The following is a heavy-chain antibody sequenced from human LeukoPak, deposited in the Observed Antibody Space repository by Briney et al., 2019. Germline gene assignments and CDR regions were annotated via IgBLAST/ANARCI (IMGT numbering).Heavy chain of an antibody. CDR1: GFTFSSYS. D-gene: IGHD2-2*01. V-gene: IGHV3-21*01. Sequence: GGSLRLSCAASGFTFSSYSMNWVRQAPGKGLEWVSSISSGSSYIYYADSVKGRFTISRDNAKNSLYLQMNSLRAEDTAVYYRARDPKVVPAAIPYYYYYGMDVWGQGTTVTVSS. CDR2: ISSGSSYI. CDR3: ARDPKVVPAAIPYYYYYGMDV. J-gene: IGHJ6*02.